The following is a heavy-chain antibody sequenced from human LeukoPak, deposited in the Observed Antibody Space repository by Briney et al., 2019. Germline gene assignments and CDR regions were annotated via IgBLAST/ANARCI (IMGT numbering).Heavy chain of an antibody. CDR3: ARGRTTGASRLFVVQ. V-gene: IGHV3-21*06. CDR2: MSSGGTYI. Sequence: GGSLRLSCAASGFTFGSYSMTWVRHAPGEGLEWVSSMSSGGTYIYYADSVRGRFTISRDNAKNSLYLLMNSLRVDDTAVYYCARGRTTGASRLFVVQWGQGTLVTVSS. D-gene: IGHD2-15*01. J-gene: IGHJ4*02. CDR1: GFTFGSYS.